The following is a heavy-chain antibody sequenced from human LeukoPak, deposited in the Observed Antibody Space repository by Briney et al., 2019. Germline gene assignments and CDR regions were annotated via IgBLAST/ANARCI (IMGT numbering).Heavy chain of an antibody. CDR2: ISRSGGST. J-gene: IGHJ6*03. Sequence: PGGSLRLSCVGFGFTFSNYNLNWVRQAPGKGLEWVSSISRSGGSTYYAESVKGRLTISRDNSKNTLYLQMNSLRAEDTAVYYCAKGGYSNGRYYYYYMDVWGEGTTVTVSS. CDR1: GFTFSNYN. D-gene: IGHD5-18*01. V-gene: IGHV3-21*04. CDR3: AKGGYSNGRYYYYYMDV.